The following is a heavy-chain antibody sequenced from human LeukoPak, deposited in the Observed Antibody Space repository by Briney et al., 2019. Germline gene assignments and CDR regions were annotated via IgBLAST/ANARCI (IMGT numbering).Heavy chain of an antibody. D-gene: IGHD4-17*01. V-gene: IGHV1-69*05. J-gene: IGHJ4*02. Sequence: ASVKVSCKASGGTFSSYAISWVRQAPGQGLEWMGGIIPIFGTANYAQKFQGRVTITTDESTSTAYMELSSLRSEDTAVYYCARERLSGDVNWGQGTLVTVSS. CDR2: IIPIFGTA. CDR3: ARERLSGDVN. CDR1: GGTFSSYA.